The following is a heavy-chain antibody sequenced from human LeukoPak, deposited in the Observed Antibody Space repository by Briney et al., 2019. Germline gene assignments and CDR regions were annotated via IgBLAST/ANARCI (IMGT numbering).Heavy chain of an antibody. CDR2: IIPIFGTA. CDR3: ARRGSSGWYAWFDP. V-gene: IGHV1-69*13. CDR1: GGTFSSYA. D-gene: IGHD6-19*01. Sequence: ASVKVSCKASGGTFSSYAISWVRQAPGQGLEWMGGIIPIFGTANYAQKFQGRVTITADESTSTAYMELSSLRSEDTAVYYCARRGSSGWYAWFDPWGQGTLVTVSS. J-gene: IGHJ5*02.